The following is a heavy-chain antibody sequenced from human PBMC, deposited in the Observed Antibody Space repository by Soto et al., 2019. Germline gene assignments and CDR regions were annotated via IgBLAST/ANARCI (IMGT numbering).Heavy chain of an antibody. CDR3: AGSIPSIVEMDV. V-gene: IGHV3-48*02. CDR2: ISISSSTI. CDR1: GFAFSIYS. Sequence: GGSLRLSCAASGFAFSIYSMTLVRQSPGKGLEWVSYISISSSTIYYADSVKGRFTISRDNAKNSLYLQMNSLRDEDTAVYYCAGSIPSIVEMDVWGQGTCVTVSS. D-gene: IGHD2-15*01. J-gene: IGHJ6*01.